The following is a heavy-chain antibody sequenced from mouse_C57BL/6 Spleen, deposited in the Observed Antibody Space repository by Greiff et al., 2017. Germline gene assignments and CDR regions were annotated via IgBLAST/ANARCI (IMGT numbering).Heavy chain of an antibody. D-gene: IGHD1-1*01. CDR2: ISSGSSTI. J-gene: IGHJ4*01. V-gene: IGHV5-17*01. CDR3: ARRGHYYGSSSYYAMDY. Sequence: EVKVVESGGGLVKPGGSLKLSCAASGFTFSDYGMHWVRQAPEKGLEWVAYISSGSSTIYYADTVKGRFTISRDNAKNTLFLQMTSLRSEDTAMYYCARRGHYYGSSSYYAMDYWGQGTSVTVSS. CDR1: GFTFSDYG.